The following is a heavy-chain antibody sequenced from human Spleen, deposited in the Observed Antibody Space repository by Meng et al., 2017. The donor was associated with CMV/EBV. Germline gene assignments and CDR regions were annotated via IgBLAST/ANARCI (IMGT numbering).Heavy chain of an antibody. Sequence: YGGSFNGYYWSWIRPPPGKGLEWIGEINLGGSTNYNPSLESRVTISVDTSKNQFSLKLNSVTAADTAVYYCAVNLAAAGILGWFDPWGQGTLVTVSS. CDR2: INLGGST. D-gene: IGHD6-13*01. V-gene: IGHV4-34*01. CDR3: AVNLAAAGILGWFDP. J-gene: IGHJ5*02. CDR1: GGSFNGYY.